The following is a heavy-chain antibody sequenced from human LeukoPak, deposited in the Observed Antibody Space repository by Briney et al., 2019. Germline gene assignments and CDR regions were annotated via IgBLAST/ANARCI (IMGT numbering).Heavy chain of an antibody. D-gene: IGHD6-19*01. V-gene: IGHV4-59*08. Sequence: SETLSLTCTVSGGSISSYYWSWIRQPPGKGLEWIGYIYYSGSTNYNPSLKSRVTISVDTSKNQFSLKLSSVTAADTAVYYCARIPGIAVAGTPYYYYYMDVWGKGTTVTVSS. CDR3: ARIPGIAVAGTPYYYYYMDV. CDR2: IYYSGST. CDR1: GGSISSYY. J-gene: IGHJ6*03.